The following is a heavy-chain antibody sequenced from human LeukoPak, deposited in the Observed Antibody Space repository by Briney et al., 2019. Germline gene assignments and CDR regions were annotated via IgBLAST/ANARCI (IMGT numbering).Heavy chain of an antibody. CDR3: AKILSGSFMITFGGVIAEFDY. CDR1: GFTFSSYA. V-gene: IGHV3-23*01. J-gene: IGHJ4*02. CDR2: ISGSGGST. Sequence: QTGGSLRLSCAASGFTFSSYAMSWVRQAPGKGLEWVSAISGSGGSTYYADSVKGRFTISRDNPKNTLYLQMNSLRAEDTAVYYCAKILSGSFMITFGGVIAEFDYWGQGTLVTVSP. D-gene: IGHD3-16*02.